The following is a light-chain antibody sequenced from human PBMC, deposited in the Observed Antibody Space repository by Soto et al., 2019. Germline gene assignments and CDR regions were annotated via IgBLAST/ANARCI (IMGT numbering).Light chain of an antibody. CDR2: STN. V-gene: IGLV1-44*01. Sequence: QSVLTQPPSASGTPGQRVTISCSGSSSNIGSNSVNWYQQLPGTAPKLLIYSTNQRPSGVPDRFSGSKSDTSASLAISGLQSEDEADYYCAAWDDSLNGEVVFAGGTKLTVL. CDR3: AAWDDSLNGEVV. J-gene: IGLJ2*01. CDR1: SSNIGSNS.